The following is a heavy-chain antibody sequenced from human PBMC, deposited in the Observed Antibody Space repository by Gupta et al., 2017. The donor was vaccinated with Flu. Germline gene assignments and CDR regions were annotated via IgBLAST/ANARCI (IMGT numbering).Heavy chain of an antibody. CDR1: GFPFSSYW. CDR2: IKEDGSEK. J-gene: IGHJ4*02. V-gene: IGHV3-7*01. D-gene: IGHD4-17*01. Sequence: EVQLVESGGGLVQPGGSLRLSCAASGFPFSSYWLSWVRQAPGKGLEWVANIKEDGSEKYYVDSVKGRFTISRDNAKNSLYLQMNSLRAEDTAVYYCARRDVYGDYSDYWGQGTLVTVSS. CDR3: ARRDVYGDYSDY.